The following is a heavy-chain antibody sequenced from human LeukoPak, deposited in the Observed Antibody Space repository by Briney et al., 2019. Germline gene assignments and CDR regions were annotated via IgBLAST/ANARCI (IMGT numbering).Heavy chain of an antibody. V-gene: IGHV4-59*01. CDR3: ARGHSSSWYYFDY. J-gene: IGHJ4*02. Sequence: SETLSLTCTVSGGSINHYHWNWIRQPPGKGLEWIGYIYYSGSTNYNPSLKSRVTISVDTSNNQFSLKLSSVTAADTAVFYCARGHSSSWYYFDYWGQGTLVTVSS. D-gene: IGHD6-13*01. CDR2: IYYSGST. CDR1: GGSINHYH.